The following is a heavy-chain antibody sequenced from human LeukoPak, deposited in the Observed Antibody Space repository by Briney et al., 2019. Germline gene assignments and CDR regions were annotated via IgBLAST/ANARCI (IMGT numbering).Heavy chain of an antibody. V-gene: IGHV4-30-4*08. CDR1: GGSISSGDYC. D-gene: IGHD3-16*01. CDR2: IYYSGST. CDR3: ARDCVGWGKLVGYFDP. J-gene: IGHJ5*02. Sequence: SETLSLTCTVSGGSISSGDYCWSWIRQPPGKGLEWIGYIYYSGSTYYNPSLKSRVTISVDTSKNQFSLKLSSVTAADTAVYYCARDCVGWGKLVGYFDPWGQGTLVTVSS.